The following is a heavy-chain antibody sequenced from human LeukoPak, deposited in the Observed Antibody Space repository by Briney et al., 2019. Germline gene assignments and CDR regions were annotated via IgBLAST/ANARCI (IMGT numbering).Heavy chain of an antibody. D-gene: IGHD3-22*01. V-gene: IGHV4-39*01. CDR2: IYYSGST. CDR1: GCSISSSSYY. CDR3: ARHWGGDNSGYYLDY. J-gene: IGHJ4*02. Sequence: SETLSLTCTVSGCSISSSSYYWGWIRQPPGQGLEWIGSIYYSGSTYYNPSLKSRVTISVDTSNNQFSLKLSSVTAADTAVYYCARHWGGDNSGYYLDYWGQGTLVTVSS.